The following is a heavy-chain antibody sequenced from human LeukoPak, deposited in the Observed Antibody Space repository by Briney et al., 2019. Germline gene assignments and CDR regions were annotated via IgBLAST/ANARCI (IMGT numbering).Heavy chain of an antibody. D-gene: IGHD3-9*01. CDR1: EFTFSIYA. J-gene: IGHJ4*02. V-gene: IGHV3-23*01. CDR2: ISGSGVNT. CDR3: AKARYDILTGYIDY. Sequence: PGGSLRLSCAGSEFTFSIYAMSWVRQAPGRGLEWISAISGSGVNTYYAEPVKGRFTISRDNAKNSLYLQMNSLRAEDTALYYCAKARYDILTGYIDYWGQGTLVTVSS.